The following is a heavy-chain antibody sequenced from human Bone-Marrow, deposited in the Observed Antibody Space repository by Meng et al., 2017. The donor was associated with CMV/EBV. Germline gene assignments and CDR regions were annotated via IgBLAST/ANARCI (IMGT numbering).Heavy chain of an antibody. CDR1: GGSFSGYY. D-gene: IGHD3-22*01. CDR2: INHSGST. J-gene: IGHJ4*02. CDR3: ARGGVVVNGAPFDY. V-gene: IGHV4-34*01. Sequence: QGPLQTGGGGLWEPSETLALTCAGYGGSFSGYYWSWIRQPPGKGLEWIGEINHSGSTNYNPSLKSRVTISVDTSKNQFSLKLSSVTAADTAVYYCARGGVVVNGAPFDYWGQGTLVTVFS.